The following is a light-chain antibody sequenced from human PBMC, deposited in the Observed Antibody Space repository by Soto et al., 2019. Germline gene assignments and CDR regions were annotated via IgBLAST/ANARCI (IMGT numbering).Light chain of an antibody. CDR2: DAS. CDR3: QQYENIPT. Sequence: DIHMTQSPSSLSASVGYMFTITCQASQNINNYLNWYQQKPGRAPKFLIYDASNLEAGVPSRFRGSGSGTDFTFTISRMKPEDIATYYCQQYENIPTFGQGTRLEIK. V-gene: IGKV1-33*01. J-gene: IGKJ5*01. CDR1: QNINNY.